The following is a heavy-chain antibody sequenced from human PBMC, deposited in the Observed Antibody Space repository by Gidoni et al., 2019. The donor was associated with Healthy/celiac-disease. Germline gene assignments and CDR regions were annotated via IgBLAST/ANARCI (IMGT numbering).Heavy chain of an antibody. CDR2: ISGRGGST. CDR1: GFPFSSSA. CDR3: AKSSESYGDYGRAYFDY. D-gene: IGHD4-17*01. J-gene: IGHJ4*02. Sequence: EVQLLESGGGLVQPGGSLSLSCPAPGFPFSSSARSWVRQAPGKGRDWVSAISGRGGSTYYADSVKGRFTISRDNSKNTLYLQMNSLRAEDTAVYYCAKSSESYGDYGRAYFDYWGQGTLVTVSS. V-gene: IGHV3-23*01.